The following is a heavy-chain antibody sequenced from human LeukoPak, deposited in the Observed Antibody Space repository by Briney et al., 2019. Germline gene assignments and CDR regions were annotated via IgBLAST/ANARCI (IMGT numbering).Heavy chain of an antibody. Sequence: GGSLRLSCEGSGFNFNSHWMSWVRQAPGKGPEWVTNINQDGNEKYYAGSVKGRFTVSRDNVKKSVYLQMDNVRADDTGVYYCARDANLRGYNSWFDPWGQGTLVTASS. D-gene: IGHD2/OR15-2a*01. CDR2: INQDGNEK. V-gene: IGHV3-7*01. J-gene: IGHJ5*02. CDR1: GFNFNSHW. CDR3: ARDANLRGYNSWFDP.